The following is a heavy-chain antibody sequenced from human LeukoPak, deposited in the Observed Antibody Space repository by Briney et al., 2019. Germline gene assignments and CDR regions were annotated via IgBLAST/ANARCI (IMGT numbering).Heavy chain of an antibody. CDR2: ISYSGST. CDR3: AKSYISSWSDFDY. CDR1: GGPINNYY. V-gene: IGHV4-59*01. J-gene: IGHJ4*02. Sequence: SETLSLTCTVSGGPINNYYWSWIRQPPGKGLEWIGYISYSGSTRYNPSLESRLTISVDTSKNQFSLRLSSVTVADTAVYYCAKSYISSWSDFDYLGQGALVIVSS. D-gene: IGHD6-13*01.